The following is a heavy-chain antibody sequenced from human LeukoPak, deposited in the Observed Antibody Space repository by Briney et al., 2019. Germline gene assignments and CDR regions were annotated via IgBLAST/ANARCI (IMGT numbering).Heavy chain of an antibody. CDR2: INHSGST. CDR3: ARGRIAVAGVDAFDI. CDR1: GGSFSGYY. V-gene: IGHV4-34*01. D-gene: IGHD6-19*01. J-gene: IGHJ3*02. Sequence: PSETLSLTCAVYGGSFSGYYWSWIRQPPGKGLERIGEINHSGSTNYNPSLKSRVTISVDTSKNQFSLKLSSVTAADTAVYYCARGRIAVAGVDAFDIWGQGTMVTVSS.